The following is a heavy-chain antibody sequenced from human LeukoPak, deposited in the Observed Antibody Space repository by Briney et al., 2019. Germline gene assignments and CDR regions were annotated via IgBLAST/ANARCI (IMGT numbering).Heavy chain of an antibody. V-gene: IGHV3-20*04. CDR1: GFTFDDYG. D-gene: IGHD6-19*01. J-gene: IGHJ4*02. Sequence: GSLRLSCAASGFTFDDYGMSWVRQAPGKGLEWVSGINWNGGSTGYADSVKGRFTISRDNAKNSLYLQMNSLRAEDTALYYCARGKQWLEDGDYYFDYWGQGTLVTVSS. CDR3: ARGKQWLEDGDYYFDY. CDR2: INWNGGST.